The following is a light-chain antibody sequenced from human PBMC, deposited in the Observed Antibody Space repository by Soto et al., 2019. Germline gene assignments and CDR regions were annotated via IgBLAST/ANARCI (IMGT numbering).Light chain of an antibody. CDR3: QQYNNWLRT. CDR2: YAS. CDR1: QSVSSN. Sequence: EIVMTQSPSTLSVSLGERATLSCRASQSVSSNLAWYQQKPGQAPRLLIYYASTRATGIPARSSGSVSGTEFTLTISSLQSEDFAVYYCQQYNNWLRTFGQGTRLEIK. V-gene: IGKV3-15*01. J-gene: IGKJ5*01.